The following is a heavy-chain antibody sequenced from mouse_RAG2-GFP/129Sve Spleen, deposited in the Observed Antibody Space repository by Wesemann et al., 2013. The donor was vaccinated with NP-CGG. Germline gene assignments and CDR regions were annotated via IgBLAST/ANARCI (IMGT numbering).Heavy chain of an antibody. J-gene: IGHJ2*01. CDR2: INPSNGGT. D-gene: IGHD1-1*01. V-gene: IGHV1S81*02. CDR1: GYTFTSYY. CDR3: TRGYYYGSSYAYYFDY. Sequence: QVQLQQPGAELVKPGASVKLSCKASGYTFTSYYMYWVKQRPGQGLEWIGGINPSNGGTNFNEKFKSKATLTVDKSSSTAYMQLSSLTSEDSAVYYCTRGYYYGSSYAYYFDYWGQGTTLTVSS.